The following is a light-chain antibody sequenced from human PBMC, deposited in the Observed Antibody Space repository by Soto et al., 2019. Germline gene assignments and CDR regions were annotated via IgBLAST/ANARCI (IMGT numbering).Light chain of an antibody. V-gene: IGLV2-8*01. CDR2: EVS. CDR1: SSDVGGYDY. CDR3: TSYAGDNNYI. Sequence: QSALTQPPSASGSRGQPVTISWTGTSSDVGGYDYVSWYQQYPGKAPKLLIYEVSKRPSGVPDRFSGSKTGNTASLTVSGLLADDEADYYCTSYAGDNNYIFGTGTKVTVL. J-gene: IGLJ1*01.